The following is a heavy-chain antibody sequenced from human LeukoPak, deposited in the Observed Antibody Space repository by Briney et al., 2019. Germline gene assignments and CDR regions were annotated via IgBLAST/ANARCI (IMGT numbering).Heavy chain of an antibody. CDR3: ARDRSSGWYGLTGY. CDR2: INPNSGGT. D-gene: IGHD6-19*01. V-gene: IGHV1-2*02. Sequence: ASVKVSCKASGYIFSGYYINWVRQAPGQGLEWMGWINPNSGGTNYAQKFQGRVTMTRDTSISTAYMELSRLRSDDTAVYYCARDRSSGWYGLTGYWGQGTLVTVSS. CDR1: GYIFSGYY. J-gene: IGHJ4*02.